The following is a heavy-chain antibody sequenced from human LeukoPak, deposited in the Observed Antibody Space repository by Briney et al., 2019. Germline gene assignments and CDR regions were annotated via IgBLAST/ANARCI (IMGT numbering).Heavy chain of an antibody. J-gene: IGHJ6*02. V-gene: IGHV3-7*01. CDR3: ARDGEWQRLLRMDV. CDR1: GFTFSSYW. D-gene: IGHD5-12*01. Sequence: GGSLRLSCAASGFTFSSYWMSWVRQAPGKGLEWVANIKQDGSEKYYVDSVKGRFTISRDNAKNSLYLQMNSLRAEDTAVYYCARDGEWQRLLRMDVWGQGTTVTVSS. CDR2: IKQDGSEK.